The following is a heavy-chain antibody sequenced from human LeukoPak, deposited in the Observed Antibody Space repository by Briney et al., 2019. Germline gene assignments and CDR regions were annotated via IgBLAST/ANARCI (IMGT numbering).Heavy chain of an antibody. Sequence: GASVKVSCKASGYAFTSYDINWVRQATGQGLEWMGWMNPNSGNTGYAQKFQGRVTMTRNTSISTAYMELSSLRSEDTAVYYCASAHDDYDYVWGGYRYPYWGQGTLVTVSS. J-gene: IGHJ4*02. D-gene: IGHD3-16*02. CDR2: MNPNSGNT. V-gene: IGHV1-8*01. CDR3: ASAHDDYDYVWGGYRYPY. CDR1: GYAFTSYD.